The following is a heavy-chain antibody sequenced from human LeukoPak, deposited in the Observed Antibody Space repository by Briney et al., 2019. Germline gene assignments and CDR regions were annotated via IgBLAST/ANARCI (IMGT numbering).Heavy chain of an antibody. D-gene: IGHD2-15*01. CDR3: AKGGVKYCSGDSCDDYFDY. CDR2: IWYDGSNK. V-gene: IGHV3-33*06. J-gene: IGHJ4*02. Sequence: PGGSVRLSCAASGFTFSSYGMHWVRQAPGKGLEWVTVIWYDGSNKYIADSVKGRFTISRDNSKNTVYLQMNSLRAEDTAVYYCAKGGVKYCSGDSCDDYFDYWGQGTLVTVSS. CDR1: GFTFSSYG.